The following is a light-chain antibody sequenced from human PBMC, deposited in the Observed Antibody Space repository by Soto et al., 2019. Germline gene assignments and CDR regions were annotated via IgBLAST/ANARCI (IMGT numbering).Light chain of an antibody. CDR3: QVWDSSSDHL. V-gene: IGLV3-21*04. CDR1: NIGSKS. Sequence: SYALTQPPSVSVAPGKTARITCGGNNIGSKSVHWYQQKPGQAPVLVIYYDSDRPSGIPERFSGSNSGNTATLTISRVEAGDEADYYCQVWDSSSDHLFGGGTKVTVL. J-gene: IGLJ2*01. CDR2: YDS.